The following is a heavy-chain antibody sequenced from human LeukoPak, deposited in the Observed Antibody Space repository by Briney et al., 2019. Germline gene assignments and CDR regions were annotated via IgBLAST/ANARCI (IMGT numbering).Heavy chain of an antibody. D-gene: IGHD6-13*01. CDR2: IGTAGDT. V-gene: IGHV3-13*01. CDR3: ARVPGIAAAGIGYYYYGMDV. CDR1: GFTFSGYD. J-gene: IGHJ6*02. Sequence: GGSLRLSCAASGFTFSGYDMHWVRQATGKGLEWVSAIGTAGDTYYPGSVKGRFTISRENAKNSLYLQMNSLRAGDTAVYYCARVPGIAAAGIGYYYYGMDVWAKGPRSPSP.